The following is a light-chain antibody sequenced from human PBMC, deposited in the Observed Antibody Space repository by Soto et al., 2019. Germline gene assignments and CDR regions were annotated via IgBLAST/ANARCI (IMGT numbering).Light chain of an antibody. CDR2: WAS. V-gene: IGKV4-1*01. CDR1: QSVLYSTNNKNY. Sequence: DIVMTQSPDSLAVSLGERATINCKSSQSVLYSTNNKNYLAWYQQKPGQPPKLLIYWASTRESGVPDRFSGSCSANDFTLTISRLQAEDVAVYYWQQYYSTCAFGQGTKVEIK. J-gene: IGKJ1*01. CDR3: QQYYSTCA.